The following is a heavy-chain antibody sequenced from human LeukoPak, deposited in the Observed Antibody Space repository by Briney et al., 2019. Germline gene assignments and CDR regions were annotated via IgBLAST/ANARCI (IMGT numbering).Heavy chain of an antibody. Sequence: ASVKVSCKASGGTFSSYAISWVRQAPGQGLEWMGGIIPIFGTANYAQKFQGRVTITADESTSTAYMELSSLRAEYTAVYYCVRVSSSFATTGFDPWGQGTLVTASS. D-gene: IGHD6-13*01. J-gene: IGHJ5*02. CDR1: GGTFSSYA. CDR2: IIPIFGTA. V-gene: IGHV1-69*13. CDR3: VRVSSSFATTGFDP.